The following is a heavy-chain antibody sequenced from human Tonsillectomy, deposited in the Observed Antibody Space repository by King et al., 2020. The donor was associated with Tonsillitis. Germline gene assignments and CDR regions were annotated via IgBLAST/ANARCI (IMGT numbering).Heavy chain of an antibody. J-gene: IGHJ4*02. CDR3: TTATPPLRFLAWLTTYYFDS. CDR2: IKSKNDGGTT. V-gene: IGHV3-15*01. CDR1: GFTFSNAW. Sequence: VQLVESGGGLVKPGGSLRLSCAASGFTFSNAWISWVRQAPGKGLEWVGRIKSKNDGGTTDYAAPVKGRFTIARDDSKNTLYLQMNSLKTEDTAVYYCTTATPPLRFLAWLTTYYFDSWGQGTLVTVSS. D-gene: IGHD3-3*01.